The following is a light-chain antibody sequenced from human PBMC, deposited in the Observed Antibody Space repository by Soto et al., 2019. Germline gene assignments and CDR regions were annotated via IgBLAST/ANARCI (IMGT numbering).Light chain of an antibody. CDR1: NIGSKS. Sequence: SYELTQPPAVSVAPGQTARITCGGSNIGSKSVHWYQQQPGQSPVLVVYNDADRPSGIPERFFGSKSGTSASLAVSGLRSEDEADYYCAVWDDNLSGVVFGGGTKLTVL. V-gene: IGLV3-21*02. CDR2: NDA. CDR3: AVWDDNLSGVV. J-gene: IGLJ2*01.